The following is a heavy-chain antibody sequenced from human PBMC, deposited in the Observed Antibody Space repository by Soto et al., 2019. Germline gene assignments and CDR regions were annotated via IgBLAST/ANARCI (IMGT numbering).Heavy chain of an antibody. D-gene: IGHD6-13*01. CDR3: ATLTRITADVTEFDFRPV. J-gene: IGHJ6*02. CDR1: GFTFSSYE. CDR2: ISSSGGTI. V-gene: IGHV3-48*03. Sequence: GGSLRLSCAASGFTFSSYEMNWVRQAPGKGLEWVSYISSSGGTIFYVDSVKGRFTISRDNAKNSLYLQMNSLRAEDTAVYYCATLTRITADVTEFDFRPVWGQGTMVTVSS.